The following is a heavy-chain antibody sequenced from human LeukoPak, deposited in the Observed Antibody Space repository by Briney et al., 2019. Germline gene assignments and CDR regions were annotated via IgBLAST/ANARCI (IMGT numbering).Heavy chain of an antibody. CDR3: ARVNGGSYLSYFDY. Sequence: SETLSLTCTVSGGSISSYYWGWIRQPPGKGLEWIGYIYYSGSTNYNPSLKSRVTIPVDTSKNQFSLKLSSVTAADTAVYYCARVNGGSYLSYFDYWGQGTLVTVSS. V-gene: IGHV4-59*12. J-gene: IGHJ4*02. CDR1: GGSISSYY. D-gene: IGHD2-15*01. CDR2: IYYSGST.